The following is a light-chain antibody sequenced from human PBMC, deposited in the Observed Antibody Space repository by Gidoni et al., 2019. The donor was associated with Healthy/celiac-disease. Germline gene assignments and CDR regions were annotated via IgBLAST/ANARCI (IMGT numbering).Light chain of an antibody. Sequence: EIVLPQSPATLSLSPGERATLSCRASTSVTSYLAWYQQKPGQAPRLLIYDASNRATGIPARFSGSGSGTDFTLTISSLEPEDFSVYYCQQRSNWPPFTFGGGTKVEIK. V-gene: IGKV3-11*01. CDR2: DAS. CDR3: QQRSNWPPFT. J-gene: IGKJ4*01. CDR1: TSVTSY.